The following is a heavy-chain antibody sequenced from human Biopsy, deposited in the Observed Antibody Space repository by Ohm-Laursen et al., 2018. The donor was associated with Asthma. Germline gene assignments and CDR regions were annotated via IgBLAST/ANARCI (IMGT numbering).Heavy chain of an antibody. Sequence: TLSLTCIVSGDAMSTSGSYWGWIRQSPGKGLEWIGSIYYSGRTYYNPSLESRVTISADTSKNHFSLKVTSVTAADTAVYYCARAVSSSSYWYFDLWGRGDPVTASS. V-gene: IGHV4-39*02. D-gene: IGHD6-6*01. CDR1: GDAMSTSGSY. CDR3: ARAVSSSSYWYFDL. CDR2: IYYSGRT. J-gene: IGHJ2*01.